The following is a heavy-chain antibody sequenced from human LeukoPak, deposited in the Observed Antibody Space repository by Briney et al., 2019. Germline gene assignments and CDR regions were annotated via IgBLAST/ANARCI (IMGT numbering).Heavy chain of an antibody. D-gene: IGHD6-6*01. CDR2: ISGSGGST. CDR3: ASRQVGIAARRHDAFDI. V-gene: IGHV3-23*01. J-gene: IGHJ3*02. Sequence: GGSLRLSCAASGFTFSSYAMSWVRQAPWKGLEWVSAISGSGGSTYYADSVKGRFTISRDNSKNTLYLQMNSLRAEDTAVYYCASRQVGIAARRHDAFDIWGQGTMVTVSS. CDR1: GFTFSSYA.